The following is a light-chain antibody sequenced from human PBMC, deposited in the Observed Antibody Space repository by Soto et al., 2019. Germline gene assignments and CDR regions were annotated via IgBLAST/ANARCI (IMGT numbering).Light chain of an antibody. CDR1: QSVSSY. CDR3: QQDSSWPLT. CDR2: GAS. Sequence: EIVLTQSPDTLSLSPRERSTLSCVASQSVSSYLAWYQQKPGQAPRLLIYGASIRATGVPATFSGSGSGTEFTLSISSLQSEHLGVYYCQQDSSWPLTFGGGTKVDIK. V-gene: IGKV3-15*01. J-gene: IGKJ4*01.